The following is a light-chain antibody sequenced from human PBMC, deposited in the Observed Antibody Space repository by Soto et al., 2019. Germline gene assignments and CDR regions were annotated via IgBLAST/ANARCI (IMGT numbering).Light chain of an antibody. V-gene: IGLV2-14*03. CDR3: DSYTSSSIKV. J-gene: IGLJ2*01. Sequence: QSVLTQPASVSGSPGQSITISCTGTSSDVGGYNYVSWYQHHPVKAPKLLIYDVSNRPSGVSYRFSGSKSGNTASLTISGLQAEDEADYYCDSYTSSSIKVFCGGTKLTV. CDR1: SSDVGGYNY. CDR2: DVS.